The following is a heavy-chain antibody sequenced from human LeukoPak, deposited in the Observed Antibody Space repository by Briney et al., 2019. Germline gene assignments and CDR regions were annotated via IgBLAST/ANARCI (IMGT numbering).Heavy chain of an antibody. V-gene: IGHV4-34*01. J-gene: IGHJ4*02. CDR3: AKEFYGENFMKRYFDS. CDR1: GGSFSGYY. D-gene: IGHD4-17*01. Sequence: SETLSLTCAVYGGSFSGYYWSWIRQPPGKGLGWIGEINQSGSTNYNPSLKSRVTISVDTSKNQFSLKLNSVTAADTAIYYCAKEFYGENFMKRYFDSWGQGTLVTVSS. CDR2: INQSGST.